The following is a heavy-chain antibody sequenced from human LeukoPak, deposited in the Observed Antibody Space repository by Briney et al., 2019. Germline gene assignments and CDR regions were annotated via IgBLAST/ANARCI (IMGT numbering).Heavy chain of an antibody. CDR3: ARGPGSSGGAYVGYY. CDR1: GFTFSNYW. V-gene: IGHV3-74*01. CDR2: SDGGGSST. D-gene: IGHD3-22*01. Sequence: PGGSLRLSCAASGFTFSNYWMHWVRQVPGKGLVWVSRSDGGGSSTSYADSVKGRFSISRDNAKSILYLQMNSLRAEDTAVYYCARGPGSSGGAYVGYYWGHGTLVTVSS. J-gene: IGHJ4*01.